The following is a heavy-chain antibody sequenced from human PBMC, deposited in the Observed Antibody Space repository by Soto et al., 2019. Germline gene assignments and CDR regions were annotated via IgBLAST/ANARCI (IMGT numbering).Heavy chain of an antibody. CDR3: VRTLYGDNVDY. V-gene: IGHV1-8*01. D-gene: IGHD4-17*01. J-gene: IGHJ4*02. CDR1: GYTFTSYD. Sequence: QVQLVQSGAEVKKPGASVKVSCKASGYTFTSYDITWVRQAPGQGLEWMGWMNPNSGNTGYAQKFQGRVTMTRNTSTSTAYMELSSLRSEETAVSYCVRTLYGDNVDYWGQGTLVTVSS. CDR2: MNPNSGNT.